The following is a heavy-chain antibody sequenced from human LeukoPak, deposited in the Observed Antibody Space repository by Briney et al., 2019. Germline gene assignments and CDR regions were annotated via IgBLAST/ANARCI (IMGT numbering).Heavy chain of an antibody. V-gene: IGHV4-39*07. CDR3: ARTYGAGNKRPRGTPTVTWNFDY. D-gene: IGHD4-11*01. CDR2: IYYSGST. J-gene: IGHJ4*02. Sequence: SETLSLTCTVSGGSISSSSYYWGWIRQPPGKGLEWIGSIYYSGSTYYNPSLKSRVTISVDTSKNQFCLKLSSVAAADTAVYYCARTYGAGNKRPRGTPTVTWNFDYWGQGTLVTVSS. CDR1: GGSISSSSYY.